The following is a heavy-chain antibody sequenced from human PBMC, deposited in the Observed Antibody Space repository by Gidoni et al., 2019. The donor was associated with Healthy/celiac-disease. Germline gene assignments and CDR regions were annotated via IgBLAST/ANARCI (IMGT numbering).Heavy chain of an antibody. J-gene: IGHJ3*02. CDR2: IYYSGST. Sequence: TCTVSGGSISSGGYYWSWIRQHPGKGLEWIGYIYYSGSTYYNPSLKSRVTISVDTSKNQFSLKLSSVTAADTAVYYCAREMYYYGSGTDAFDIWGQGTMVTVSS. CDR1: GGSISSGGYY. D-gene: IGHD3-10*01. V-gene: IGHV4-31*03. CDR3: AREMYYYGSGTDAFDI.